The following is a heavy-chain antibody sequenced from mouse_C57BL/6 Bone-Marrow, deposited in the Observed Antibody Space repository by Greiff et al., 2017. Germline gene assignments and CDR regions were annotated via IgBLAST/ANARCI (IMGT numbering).Heavy chain of an antibody. V-gene: IGHV7-1*01. J-gene: IGHJ4*01. Sequence: EVQLMESGGGLVQSGRSLRLSCATSGFTFSDFYMEWVRQAPGKGLEWIAASRNKANDYTTEYSASVKGRFIVSRDTSQSILYLQMNALRAEDTAIYYCARDEGGNYYGSSYDYAMDYWGQGTSVTVSS. CDR3: ARDEGGNYYGSSYDYAMDY. CDR2: SRNKANDYTT. CDR1: GFTFSDFY. D-gene: IGHD1-1*01.